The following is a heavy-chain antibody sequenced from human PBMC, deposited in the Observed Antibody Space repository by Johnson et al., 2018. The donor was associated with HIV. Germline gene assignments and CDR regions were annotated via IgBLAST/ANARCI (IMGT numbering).Heavy chain of an antibody. V-gene: IGHV3-66*02. CDR2: IYSGGST. CDR1: GFTVSSNY. Sequence: EVQLVESGGGLVQPGGSLRLSCAASGFTVSSNYMSWVRQAPGKGLEWVSVIYSGGSTYYADSVKGRFTISRDNSKNTLYLQMNSLRAEDTAVYYCARARLLWFRELWPHDAFDIWGQGTMVTVSS. CDR3: ARARLLWFRELWPHDAFDI. J-gene: IGHJ3*02. D-gene: IGHD3-10*01.